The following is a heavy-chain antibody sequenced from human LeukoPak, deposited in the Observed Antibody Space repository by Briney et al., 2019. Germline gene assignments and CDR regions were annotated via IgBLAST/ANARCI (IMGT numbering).Heavy chain of an antibody. V-gene: IGHV3-30*18. CDR1: GFIFSTHG. CDR3: AKDRHFYGAGTYYNLDY. D-gene: IGHD3-10*01. CDR2: ISYDGSTK. Sequence: EPGRSLRLSCAASGFIFSTHGMHWVRQAPGKGLEGVSLISYDGSTKYYADSVEGRFTISRDNSKSTLYLQLHSLRVEDTAVYYCAKDRHFYGAGTYYNLDYWGQGTLVTVSS. J-gene: IGHJ4*02.